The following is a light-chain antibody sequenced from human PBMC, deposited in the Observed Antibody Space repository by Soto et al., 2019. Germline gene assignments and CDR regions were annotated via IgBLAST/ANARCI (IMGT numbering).Light chain of an antibody. CDR3: QQSYSIPYT. CDR2: AAS. CDR1: LSISTS. V-gene: IGKV1-39*01. Sequence: DIQMTQSPSSLSASVGDTVTITCRPSLSISTSLNWYQQEPGKAPKLLIYAASSLQGGVPSRFSGSGSGTDFTLTISSLQPEDFAPYYCQQSYSIPYTFGQGTKLEIK. J-gene: IGKJ2*01.